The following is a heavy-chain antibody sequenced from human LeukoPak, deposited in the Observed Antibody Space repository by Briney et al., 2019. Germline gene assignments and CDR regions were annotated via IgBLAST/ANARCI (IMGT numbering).Heavy chain of an antibody. J-gene: IGHJ4*02. CDR2: ISSSSSYI. D-gene: IGHD1-26*01. V-gene: IGHV3-21*01. CDR1: GFTFSSYE. Sequence: GGSLRLSCAASGFTFSSYEMNWVRQAPGKGLEWVSSISSSSSYIYHADSVKGRFTISRDNAKNSLYLQMNSLRAEDTAVYYCARDTPAFSGPADYWGQGTLVTVSS. CDR3: ARDTPAFSGPADY.